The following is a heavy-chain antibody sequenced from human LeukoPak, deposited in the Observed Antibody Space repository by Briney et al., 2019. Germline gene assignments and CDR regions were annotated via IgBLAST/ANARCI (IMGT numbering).Heavy chain of an antibody. CDR2: IYSGGST. D-gene: IGHD3-3*01. Sequence: PGGSLRLSCAASGFAVSSNYMNWVRQAPGKGLEWVSVIYSGGSTYYADSVKGRFTISRDNSKNTLYLQMNSLRAEDTAVYYCAKLSETFWSGYGDCWGQGTLVTVSS. CDR3: AKLSETFWSGYGDC. CDR1: GFAVSSNY. V-gene: IGHV3-53*01. J-gene: IGHJ4*02.